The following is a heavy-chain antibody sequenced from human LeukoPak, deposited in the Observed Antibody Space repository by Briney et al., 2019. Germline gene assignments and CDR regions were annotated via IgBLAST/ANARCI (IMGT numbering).Heavy chain of an antibody. CDR1: GCTFDDYA. J-gene: IGHJ4*02. Sequence: GGSLRLSCAASGCTFDDYARHWVRQAPGKGLEWVAGISWNSGSIGYADSVKGRFTISRDNAKNSLYLQMNSLRAEDTALYYCAKAGPYYYDSSGYYDYWGQGTLVTVSS. V-gene: IGHV3-9*01. CDR2: ISWNSGSI. D-gene: IGHD3-22*01. CDR3: AKAGPYYYDSSGYYDY.